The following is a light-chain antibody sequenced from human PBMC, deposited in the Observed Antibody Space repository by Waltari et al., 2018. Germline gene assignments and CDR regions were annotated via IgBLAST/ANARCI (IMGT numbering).Light chain of an antibody. V-gene: IGKV1-39*01. CDR2: AAS. Sequence: DIQMTQSPSSRSASVGDRVTITCRASQSISSYLNWYQQKPGKAPKLLLYAASSLQSGVPSRFSGSGSGTDFTLTISSLQPEDFATYYCQQSYSTPYTFGQGTKLEIK. CDR1: QSISSY. J-gene: IGKJ2*01. CDR3: QQSYSTPYT.